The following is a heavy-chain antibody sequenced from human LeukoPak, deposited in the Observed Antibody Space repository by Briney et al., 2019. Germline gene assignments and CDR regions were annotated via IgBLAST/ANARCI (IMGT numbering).Heavy chain of an antibody. Sequence: RASVKLSCKASGGTFSSYAISWVRQAPGQGLEWMGGINPIFGTTNYGQKFQDRLTITADESTGTAHMELSSLRSEDTAVYYCGRAGYDFVWGGYRDTGGDQWGQGTLVIVSS. D-gene: IGHD3-16*02. CDR3: GRAGYDFVWGGYRDTGGDQ. V-gene: IGHV1-69*13. CDR2: INPIFGTT. J-gene: IGHJ4*02. CDR1: GGTFSSYA.